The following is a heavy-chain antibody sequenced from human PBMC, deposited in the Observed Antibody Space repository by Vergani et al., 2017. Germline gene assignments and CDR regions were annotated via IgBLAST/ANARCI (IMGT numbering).Heavy chain of an antibody. Sequence: QVQLQESGPGLVKPSQTLSLTCTVSGASINNDFYYWHWIRQPAGKGLEWIGRIYVSGITDYNSSPQSRVSMSVDTSKNQFSLTLTTVTAADTAVYFCSRRSCLGCSCYKPLFDYWDQGILVTVSS. D-gene: IGHD3-22*01. CDR3: SRRSCLGCSCYKPLFDY. J-gene: IGHJ4*02. CDR2: IYVSGIT. V-gene: IGHV4-61*02. CDR1: GASINNDFYY.